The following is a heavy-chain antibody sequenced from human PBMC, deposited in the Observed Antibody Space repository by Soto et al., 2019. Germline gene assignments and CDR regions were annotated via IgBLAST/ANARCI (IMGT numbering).Heavy chain of an antibody. Sequence: GGSLRLSCAASGFTFRSYGMHWVRQAPGKGLEWVAVMSYDETNEYYADSVKGRFTISRDNSKNTLYLQMNSLRPEDTAVYYCANGPSGGSFSYCDYWGQGTQVTVSS. J-gene: IGHJ4*02. D-gene: IGHD2-15*01. CDR3: ANGPSGGSFSYCDY. V-gene: IGHV3-30*18. CDR1: GFTFRSYG. CDR2: MSYDETNE.